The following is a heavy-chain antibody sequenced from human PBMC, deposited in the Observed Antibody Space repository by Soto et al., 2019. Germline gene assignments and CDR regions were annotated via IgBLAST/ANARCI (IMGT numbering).Heavy chain of an antibody. V-gene: IGHV5-51*01. CDR2: IYPGDSDT. Sequence: PGESLKISCKGSGYSFTSYWIGWVRQMPGKGLEWMGIIYPGDSDTRYSPSFQGQVTISADKSISTAYLQWSSLKASDTAMYYCASLGTYDYIWGGFPYWGQGTLVTVSS. CDR3: ASLGTYDYIWGGFPY. CDR1: GYSFTSYW. D-gene: IGHD3-16*01. J-gene: IGHJ4*02.